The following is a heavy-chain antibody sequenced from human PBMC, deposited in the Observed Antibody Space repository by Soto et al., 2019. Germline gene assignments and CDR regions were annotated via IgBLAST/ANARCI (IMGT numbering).Heavy chain of an antibody. J-gene: IGHJ6*02. CDR1: GYTFTTYA. V-gene: IGHV1-3*01. D-gene: IGHD3-16*02. CDR2: INVDNGNT. CDR3: ARDGRYRYGSYCHSGMDV. Sequence: QIQLVQSGADVRKPGASVKVSCTASGYTFTTYAMHWVRQAPGQRPEWMGWINVDNGNTKYSQNFQGRVTITRDTSASTAYVELSGLTYGDTGVSFWARDGRYRYGSYCHSGMDVWGQGTTVIV.